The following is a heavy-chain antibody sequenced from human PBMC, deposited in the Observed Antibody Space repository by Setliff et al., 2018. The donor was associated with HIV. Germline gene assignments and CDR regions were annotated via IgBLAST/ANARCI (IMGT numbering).Heavy chain of an antibody. Sequence: SETLSLTCAVSGYSISTAYYWGWIRQPPGKGLEWIGSVYHSGTTYYNPSLKSRVTISVDTSKNQFSLNLTSVTAAETAVYYCARSKTFYDFWGGYYTHGAFKIWGLGTMVTVSS. V-gene: IGHV4-38-2*01. CDR3: ARSKTFYDFWGGYYTHGAFKI. J-gene: IGHJ3*02. D-gene: IGHD3-3*01. CDR2: VYHSGTT. CDR1: GYSISTAYY.